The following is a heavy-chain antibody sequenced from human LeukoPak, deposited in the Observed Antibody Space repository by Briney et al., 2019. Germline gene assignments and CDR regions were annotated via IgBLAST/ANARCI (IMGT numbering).Heavy chain of an antibody. Sequence: SETLSLTCTVSGGSISSYYWSWIRQPPGKGLEWIGYIYYSGSTNYNPSLKSRVTISVDTSKNQFSLKLSSVTAADTAVYYCARHENGYSSSSALDYYYYMDVRGKGTTVTVSS. CDR1: GGSISSYY. CDR3: ARHENGYSSSSALDYYYYMDV. J-gene: IGHJ6*03. CDR2: IYYSGST. D-gene: IGHD6-6*01. V-gene: IGHV4-59*08.